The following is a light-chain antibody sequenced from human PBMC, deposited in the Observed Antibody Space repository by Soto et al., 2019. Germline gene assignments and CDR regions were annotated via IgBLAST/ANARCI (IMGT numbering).Light chain of an antibody. CDR1: QSISSW. CDR2: DAS. CDR3: QQYNSYRT. Sequence: DIQMTQSPSTLSASVGDRFTITCRASQSISSWLTWYQQKPGKAPKLLIYDASSLESGVPSRFSGSGSGTEFTLTISSLQPDDFATYYCQQYNSYRTFGQGT. V-gene: IGKV1-5*01. J-gene: IGKJ1*01.